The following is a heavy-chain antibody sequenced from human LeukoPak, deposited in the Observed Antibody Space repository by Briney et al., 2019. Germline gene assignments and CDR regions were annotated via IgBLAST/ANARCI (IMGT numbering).Heavy chain of an antibody. V-gene: IGHV3-30-3*01. D-gene: IGHD3-10*01. Sequence: PGGSLRLSCVASGFTFSRYTMHWVRQAAGKGLEWVALILYDGSNKYYLDSVKGRFTISRDNSKNTLYLQMNSLRAEDTAVYYCAKDRYYYGSGTCQYWGQGTLVTVSS. J-gene: IGHJ4*02. CDR3: AKDRYYYGSGTCQY. CDR1: GFTFSRYT. CDR2: ILYDGSNK.